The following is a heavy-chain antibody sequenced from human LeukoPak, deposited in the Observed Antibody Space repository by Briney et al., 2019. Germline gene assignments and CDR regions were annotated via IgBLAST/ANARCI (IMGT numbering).Heavy chain of an antibody. D-gene: IGHD5-24*01. CDR2: IKQDESEK. CDR1: GFTFSTYW. Sequence: PGGSLRLSCAASGFTFSTYWMTWVRQAPGKGLEWVANIKQDESEKSYVDSVKGRFTISRDNAKNSLYLQMNSLRAEDTAIYYCTRVGYIDEGIDYWGQGTLVTVSS. CDR3: TRVGYIDEGIDY. J-gene: IGHJ4*02. V-gene: IGHV3-7*04.